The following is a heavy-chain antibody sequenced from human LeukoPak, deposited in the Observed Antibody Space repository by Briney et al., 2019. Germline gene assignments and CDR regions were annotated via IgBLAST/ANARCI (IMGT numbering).Heavy chain of an antibody. D-gene: IGHD6-19*01. CDR2: ISYDGSNK. CDR1: GFTFSSYA. CDR3: ARDQYSSGWYYY. J-gene: IGHJ4*02. Sequence: GGSLRLSCAASGFTFSSYAMHWVRQAPGKGLEWVAVISYDGSNKYYADSVKGRFTISRDNSKNTLYVQMNSLRAEDTAVYYCARDQYSSGWYYYWGQGTLVTVSS. V-gene: IGHV3-30*04.